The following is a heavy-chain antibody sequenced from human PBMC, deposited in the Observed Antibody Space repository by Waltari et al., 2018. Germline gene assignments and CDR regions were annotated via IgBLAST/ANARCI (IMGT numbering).Heavy chain of an antibody. V-gene: IGHV4-4*07. D-gene: IGHD6-13*01. J-gene: IGHJ4*02. CDR3: ARDAAGYTDPYYFDY. CDR1: GGPISSYY. Sequence: QVQLQESGTGLVQPSETLSLTCTVSGGPISSYYWSWIRQPAGKGLEWIGRMYTSGRTNYNPSLKSRVTMSVDTSKNQFYLKLSSVTAADTAVYYCARDAAGYTDPYYFDYWGQGTLVTVSS. CDR2: MYTSGRT.